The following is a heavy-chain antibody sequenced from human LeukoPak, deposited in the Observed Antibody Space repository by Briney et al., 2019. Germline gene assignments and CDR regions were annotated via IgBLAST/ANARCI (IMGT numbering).Heavy chain of an antibody. CDR1: GFTFTSSA. J-gene: IGHJ5*02. Sequence: GASVKVSCKASGFTFTSSAVQWVRQARGQRLEWIGWIVVGSGNTNYAQKFQERVTITRDMSTSTAYMELSSLRSEDTPVYYCAVADYYDSSGSTSPNWFDPWGQGTLVTVSS. CDR2: IVVGSGNT. CDR3: AVADYYDSSGSTSPNWFDP. V-gene: IGHV1-58*01. D-gene: IGHD3-22*01.